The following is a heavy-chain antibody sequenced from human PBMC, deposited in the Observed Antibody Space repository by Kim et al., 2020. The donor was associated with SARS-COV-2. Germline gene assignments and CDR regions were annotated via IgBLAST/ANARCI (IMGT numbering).Heavy chain of an antibody. CDR3: ARTPVVTRGFDY. CDR2: IIPIFGTA. D-gene: IGHD2-21*02. Sequence: SVKVSCKASGGTFSSYAISWVRQAPGQGLEWMGGIIPIFGTANYAQKFQGRVTITADESTSTAYMELSSLRSEDTAVYYCARTPVVTRGFDYWGQGTLVTVSS. CDR1: GGTFSSYA. J-gene: IGHJ4*02. V-gene: IGHV1-69*13.